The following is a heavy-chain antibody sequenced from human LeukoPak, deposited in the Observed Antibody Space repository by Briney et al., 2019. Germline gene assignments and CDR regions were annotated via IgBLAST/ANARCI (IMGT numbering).Heavy chain of an antibody. D-gene: IGHD2-2*01. V-gene: IGHV3-23*01. CDR3: AKVVVVPAATTKTYCFDF. J-gene: IGHJ4*02. Sequence: GGSLRLSCAASGFTFSSYAMSWVRQAPGKGLEWVSAISGSGGSTYYADSVKGRFTIFRDNSKNTLYLQMNSLRAEDTAVYYCAKVVVVPAATTKTYCFDFWGQGTLVPVSS. CDR1: GFTFSSYA. CDR2: ISGSGGST.